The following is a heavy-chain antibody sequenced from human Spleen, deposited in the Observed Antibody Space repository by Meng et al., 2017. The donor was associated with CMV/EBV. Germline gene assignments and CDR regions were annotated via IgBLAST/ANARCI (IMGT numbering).Heavy chain of an antibody. J-gene: IGHJ4*02. CDR1: GASINSGGYF. V-gene: IGHV4-31*02. Sequence: SGASINSGGYFWSWIRQHPGKGLEWIGYIYYSGTTYYNPSLKSRVTISVDTSKNQFSLKLSSVTAADTAVYYCARVVSGSSSYFDYWGQGTLVTVSS. CDR2: IYYSGTT. CDR3: ARVVSGSSSYFDY. D-gene: IGHD1-26*01.